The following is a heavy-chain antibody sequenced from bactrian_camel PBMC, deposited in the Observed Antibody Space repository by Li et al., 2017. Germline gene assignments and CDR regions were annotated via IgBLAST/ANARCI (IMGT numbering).Heavy chain of an antibody. V-gene: IGHV3S53*01. Sequence: VQLVESGGGSVQAGGSLRLSCAASGNINSMFCMGWFRQTPGKERKEVAVIDRRGGIRYEDSVKGRFTISKDNAKNTLYLQTNSLKPEDTAMYYCAAAPLGGVIWGGSWLSADEYNYWGQGTQ. CDR2: IDRRGGI. CDR1: GNINSMFC. J-gene: IGHJ4*01. CDR3: AAAPLGGVIWGGSWLSADEYNY. D-gene: IGHD5*01.